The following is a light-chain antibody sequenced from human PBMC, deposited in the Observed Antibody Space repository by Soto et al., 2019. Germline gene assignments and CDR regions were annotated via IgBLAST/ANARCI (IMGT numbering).Light chain of an antibody. CDR1: KNDIVVYDF. Sequence: QSALLQPPSASGSHGQTATISCSGTKNDIVVYDFVSWYQHHPGKAPRLIIYEVVQRPSGVPDRFSGSKSGNTASLTVSGLQAADEADYFCKSYAGSNTYVFGSGTKLTVL. J-gene: IGLJ1*01. V-gene: IGLV2-8*01. CDR3: KSYAGSNTYV. CDR2: EVV.